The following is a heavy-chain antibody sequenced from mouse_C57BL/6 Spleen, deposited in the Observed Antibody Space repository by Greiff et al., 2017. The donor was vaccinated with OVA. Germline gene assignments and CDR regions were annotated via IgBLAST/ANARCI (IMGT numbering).Heavy chain of an antibody. V-gene: IGHV1-82*01. CDR1: GYAFSSSW. Sequence: QVQLKESGPELVKPGASVKISCKASGYAFSSSWMNWVKQRPGKGLEWIGRIYPGDGDTNYNGKFKGKATLTADKSSSTAYMQLSSLTSEDSAVYFCARFITTVVAKGAMDYWGQGTSVTVSS. CDR2: IYPGDGDT. J-gene: IGHJ4*01. CDR3: ARFITTVVAKGAMDY. D-gene: IGHD1-1*01.